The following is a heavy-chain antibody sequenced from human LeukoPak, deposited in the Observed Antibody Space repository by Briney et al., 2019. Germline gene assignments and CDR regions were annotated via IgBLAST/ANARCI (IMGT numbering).Heavy chain of an antibody. D-gene: IGHD2-15*01. CDR1: GFTFSTYV. V-gene: IGHV3-30*02. Sequence: GGPLRLSCAASGFTFSTYVIHWVRQAPGKGLEWVALIWHDGSNKYYADSVKGRFTISRDNSKNTLYLQMHSLRAEDTAVYYCARVPHPSVVVAHFDYWGQGTLVTVSS. CDR2: IWHDGSNK. J-gene: IGHJ4*02. CDR3: ARVPHPSVVVAHFDY.